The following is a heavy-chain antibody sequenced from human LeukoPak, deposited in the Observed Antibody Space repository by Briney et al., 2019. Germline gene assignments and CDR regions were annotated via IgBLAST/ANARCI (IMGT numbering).Heavy chain of an antibody. CDR3: ARLKFYDSTGYSPGHYMDV. D-gene: IGHD3-22*01. V-gene: IGHV4-4*07. J-gene: IGHJ6*03. Sequence: SETLSLTCPVSGRPIYSYYWSWIRHTAGNGLHSIGPLYPGVSPTSNPSLKSRVTMSVDTSKNQFALKLSAVTAADTAVYYCARLKFYDSTGYSPGHYMDVWGKGTTVTVSS. CDR1: GRPIYSYY. CDR2: LYPGVSP.